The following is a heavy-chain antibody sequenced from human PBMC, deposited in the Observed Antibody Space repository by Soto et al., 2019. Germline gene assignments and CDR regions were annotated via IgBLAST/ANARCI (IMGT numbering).Heavy chain of an antibody. D-gene: IGHD3-10*01. CDR3: AREGDAFDI. Sequence: VGSLRLSCAASGFTFRNVWMHWVRQAPGKGLVWVSRINSDGSATDYADSVKGRFTISRDNAKNTLSLQMNSLRAEDTAVYYCAREGDAFDIWGQGTLVTVSS. CDR1: GFTFRNVW. J-gene: IGHJ3*02. CDR2: INSDGSAT. V-gene: IGHV3-74*01.